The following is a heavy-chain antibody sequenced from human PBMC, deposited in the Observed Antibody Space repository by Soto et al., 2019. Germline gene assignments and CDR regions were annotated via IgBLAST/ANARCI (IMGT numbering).Heavy chain of an antibody. CDR3: AKPPVITASHYYYDMDV. CDR2: IFPGDAET. Sequence: GESLKISCQGSGYNFATHWIGWVRHKAGKGLEWMGIIFPGDAETRYSPSFQGHITISADKSISTAYLRWSSLRAEDTAVYYCAKPPVITASHYYYDMDVWGQGTTVTVSS. V-gene: IGHV5-51*01. CDR1: GYNFATHW. J-gene: IGHJ6*02. D-gene: IGHD4-4*01.